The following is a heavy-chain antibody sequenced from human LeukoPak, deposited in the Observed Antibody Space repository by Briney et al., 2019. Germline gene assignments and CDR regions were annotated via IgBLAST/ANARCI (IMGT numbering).Heavy chain of an antibody. CDR1: GGSISSYY. J-gene: IGHJ4*02. CDR3: ARQYDSSGFYFDY. CDR2: IYYSGTT. Sequence: PSETLSLTCTVSGGSISSYYWSWIRQPPGKGLEWIGYIYYSGTTYYNPSLSSRVTISVDTSKNQFSLRMTSVTAADTAVYYCARQYDSSGFYFDYWGQGALVTVSS. V-gene: IGHV4-59*01. D-gene: IGHD3-22*01.